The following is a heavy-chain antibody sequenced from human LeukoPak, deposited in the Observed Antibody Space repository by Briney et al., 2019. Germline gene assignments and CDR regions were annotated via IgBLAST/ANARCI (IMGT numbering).Heavy chain of an antibody. J-gene: IGHJ5*02. Sequence: PSETLSLTCIVSGGSISSYYWSWIRQPPGKGLEWIGYIYYSGSTNYNPSLKSRVTISVDTSKNQFSLKLGSVTAADTAVYYCARLRDWFDPWGQGTLVTVSS. CDR1: GGSISSYY. CDR3: ARLRDWFDP. V-gene: IGHV4-59*01. CDR2: IYYSGST.